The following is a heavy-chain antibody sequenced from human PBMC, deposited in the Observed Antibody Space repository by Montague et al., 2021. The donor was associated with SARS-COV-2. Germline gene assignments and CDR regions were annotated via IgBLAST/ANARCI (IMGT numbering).Heavy chain of an antibody. Sequence: SLRLSCAASGFSFSNFGMHWVRQAPGKGLEWLAVISYDGSVKYYADFLRGRFSISKDNSNYTVYLQMNSLRPEDTAVYFRAKNRAIFWFGEGRESMDAWGQGTTVIVS. CDR3: AKNRAIFWFGEGRESMDA. CDR1: GFSFSNFG. CDR2: ISYDGSVK. D-gene: IGHD3-10*01. J-gene: IGHJ6*02. V-gene: IGHV3-30*18.